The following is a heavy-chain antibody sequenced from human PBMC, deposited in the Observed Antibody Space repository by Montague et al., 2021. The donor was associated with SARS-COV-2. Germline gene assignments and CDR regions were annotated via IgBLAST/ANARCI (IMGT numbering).Heavy chain of an antibody. V-gene: IGHV3-11*05. D-gene: IGHD2-8*01. CDR1: GFSFSDSY. CDR2: ISGSSSYT. Sequence: SLRLSCAASGFSFSDSYMSWLRQAPGKGLEWVSYISGSSSYTNYADSVKGRFTISRDNAKNSLYLQMNSLRAEGTAVYYCARDQYCTKGVCYSRGFDYWGQGTLVTVSS. CDR3: ARDQYCTKGVCYSRGFDY. J-gene: IGHJ4*02.